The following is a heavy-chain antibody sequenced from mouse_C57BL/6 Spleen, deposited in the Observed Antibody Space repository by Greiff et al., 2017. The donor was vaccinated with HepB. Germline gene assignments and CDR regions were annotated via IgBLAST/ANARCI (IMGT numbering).Heavy chain of an antibody. CDR2: IYPSDSET. D-gene: IGHD6-2*01. V-gene: IGHV1-61*01. Sequence: QVQLQQPGAELVRPGSSVKLSCKASGYTFTSYWMDGVKQRPGQGLEWIGNIYPSDSETHYNQKFKDKATLTVDNHSCTAYMQLSSLTSEDSAVYYCARWSLYYGMDYWGQGTSVTVSS. J-gene: IGHJ4*01. CDR3: ARWSLYYGMDY. CDR1: GYTFTSYW.